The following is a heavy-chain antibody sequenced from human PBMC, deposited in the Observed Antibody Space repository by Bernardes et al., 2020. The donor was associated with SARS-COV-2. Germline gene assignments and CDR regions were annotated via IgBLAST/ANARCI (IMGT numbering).Heavy chain of an antibody. J-gene: IGHJ4*02. CDR2: ISSGGTTL. D-gene: IGHD1-26*01. Sequence: GRSLRLSCAASGFTFSSYEMNWVRQAPGKGLEWISYISSGGTTLYYADSVKGRFTISRDNAKNSLYLQMNSLRAEDTAVYYCARGGVGAASYYFDCWGQGTLVTVSS. CDR3: ARGGVGAASYYFDC. V-gene: IGHV3-48*03. CDR1: GFTFSSYE.